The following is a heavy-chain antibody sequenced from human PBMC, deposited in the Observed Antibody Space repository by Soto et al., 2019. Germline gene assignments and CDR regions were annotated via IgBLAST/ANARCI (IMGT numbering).Heavy chain of an antibody. V-gene: IGHV3-23*01. CDR3: AILLHFDYGMDV. CDR2: LSGSGGTT. CDR1: GFNFSSYA. Sequence: GGSLRLSCAASGFNFSSYAMNWVRQAPGKGLEWVSALSGSGGTTYYADSVKGRLTISRDTTKNTLYLQMNSLRAEDTAVYYCAILLHFDYGMDVWGQGTTVTVSS. J-gene: IGHJ6*02.